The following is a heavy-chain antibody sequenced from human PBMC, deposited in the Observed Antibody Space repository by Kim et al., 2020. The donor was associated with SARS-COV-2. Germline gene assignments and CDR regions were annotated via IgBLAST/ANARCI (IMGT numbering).Heavy chain of an antibody. Sequence: SETLSLTCTVSGGSISSSSYYWGWIRQPPGKGLEWIGSIYYSGSTYYNPSLKSRVTISVDTSKNQFSLKLSSVTAADTAVYYCARHRGVVVPAANRGAGWFDPWGQGTLVTVSS. D-gene: IGHD2-2*01. CDR3: ARHRGVVVPAANRGAGWFDP. V-gene: IGHV4-39*01. CDR1: GGSISSSSYY. CDR2: IYYSGST. J-gene: IGHJ5*02.